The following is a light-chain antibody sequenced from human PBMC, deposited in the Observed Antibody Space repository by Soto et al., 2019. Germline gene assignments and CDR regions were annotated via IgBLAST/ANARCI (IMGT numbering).Light chain of an antibody. Sequence: DIQLTQSPSFLSASVGDRATITCRASQGISSYLAWYQQKPGKAPELLIYGASTLQSGVPSRFSGSGSGTEFTLTIGNLQPEDFATYYCQHLNSFPRTFGRGTKVDIK. J-gene: IGKJ1*01. CDR1: QGISSY. V-gene: IGKV1-9*01. CDR3: QHLNSFPRT. CDR2: GAS.